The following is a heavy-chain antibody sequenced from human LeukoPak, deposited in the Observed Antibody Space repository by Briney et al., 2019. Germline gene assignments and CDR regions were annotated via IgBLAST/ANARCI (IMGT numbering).Heavy chain of an antibody. D-gene: IGHD2/OR15-2a*01. CDR3: AREHSTAYPFAY. Sequence: ASVKVSCKASGYNFNSYDMHWVRQVPGQGLEWMGIINPSGGGTNYAQRFQGRVTMTRDTSTSTVYMELSSLRSEDTAVYHCAREHSTAYPFAYWGQGTLVTVSS. J-gene: IGHJ4*02. V-gene: IGHV1-46*02. CDR2: INPSGGGT. CDR1: GYNFNSYD.